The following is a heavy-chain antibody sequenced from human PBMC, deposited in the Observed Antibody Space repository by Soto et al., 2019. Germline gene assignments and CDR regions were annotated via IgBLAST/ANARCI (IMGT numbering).Heavy chain of an antibody. D-gene: IGHD6-19*01. CDR1: GYTFTSYG. CDR3: ARDWGVLGDSSGWYYYYYGMDV. Sequence: QVQLVQSGAEVKKPGASVKVSCKASGYTFTSYGISWVRQAPGQGIEWMGWISAYNGNTNYAQKLQGRVTMTTDTSTSTAYMELRSLRSDDTAVYYCARDWGVLGDSSGWYYYYYGMDVWGQGTTVTDSS. V-gene: IGHV1-18*01. CDR2: ISAYNGNT. J-gene: IGHJ6*02.